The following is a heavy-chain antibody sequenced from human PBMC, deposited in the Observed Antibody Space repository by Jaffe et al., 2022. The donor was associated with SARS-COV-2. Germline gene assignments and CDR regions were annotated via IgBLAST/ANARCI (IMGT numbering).Heavy chain of an antibody. CDR2: IYHSGST. CDR3: ARDLAGTDYMDV. CDR1: GSSISSTYW. J-gene: IGHJ6*03. V-gene: IGHV4-38-2*02. Sequence: QVQLQESGPGLVKPSETLSLTCTVSGSSISSTYWWGWIRQPPGKGLEWIGSIYHSGSTYYNPSLKSRVTISVDTSKNKFSLELRSLTAADTAVYYCARDLAGTDYMDVWGKGTTVTVSS. D-gene: IGHD6-13*01.